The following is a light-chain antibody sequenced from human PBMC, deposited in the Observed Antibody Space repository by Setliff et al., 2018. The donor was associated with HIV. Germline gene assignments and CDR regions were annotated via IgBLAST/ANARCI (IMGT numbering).Light chain of an antibody. J-gene: IGLJ1*01. Sequence: QSVLAQTPSASGTPGQGVTISCSGGSSNIGANTVNWYQQLPGTAPKLLMYSDNQRPSGVPDRFSGSKSGTSASLAISGLQSEDEADYYCAAWDDTLNGSYVFGTGTKVTVL. V-gene: IGLV1-44*01. CDR1: SSNIGANT. CDR3: AAWDDTLNGSYV. CDR2: SDN.